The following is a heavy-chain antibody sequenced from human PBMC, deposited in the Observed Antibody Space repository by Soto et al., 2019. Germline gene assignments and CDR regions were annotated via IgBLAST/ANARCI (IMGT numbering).Heavy chain of an antibody. CDR3: ARFDGYSGPAEF. V-gene: IGHV4-4*08. CDR1: GGSLSGYY. J-gene: IGHJ4*02. D-gene: IGHD5-12*01. Sequence: TLSLTCTVSGGSLSGYYWSWIRQPPGKALEWIGYVYNRGSTSYNPSLNSRVTLSLDASKNQFSLNLTSLTAADTAVYYCARFDGYSGPAEFWGQGTLVTVSS. CDR2: VYNRGST.